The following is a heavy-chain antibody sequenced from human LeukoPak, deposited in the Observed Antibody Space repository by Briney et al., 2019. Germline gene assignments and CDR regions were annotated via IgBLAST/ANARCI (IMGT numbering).Heavy chain of an antibody. CDR3: ARVRSIVVVPAASGVLDY. Sequence: ASVEVSCKASGYTFTGYYMHWVRQAPGQGLEWMGWINPNSGGTNYAQKFQGRVTMTRDTSISTAYMELSRLRSDDTAVYYCARVRSIVVVPAASGVLDYWGQGTLVTVSS. J-gene: IGHJ4*02. CDR1: GYTFTGYY. D-gene: IGHD2-2*01. V-gene: IGHV1-2*02. CDR2: INPNSGGT.